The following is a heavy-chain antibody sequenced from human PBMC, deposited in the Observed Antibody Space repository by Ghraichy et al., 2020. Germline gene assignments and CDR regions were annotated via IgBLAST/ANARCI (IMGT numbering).Heavy chain of an antibody. J-gene: IGHJ4*02. CDR2: ISGYSANT. D-gene: IGHD2-2*02. CDR1: GDTFTSYG. CDR3: ATDDTLGFFDY. V-gene: IGHV1-18*04. Sequence: ASVKVSCKASGDTFTSYGISWVRQAPGQGLEWMGWISGYSANTNYAQKLQGRVTMTTDTSTSTAYMELRSLRSDHTAVYYCATDDTLGFFDYWGQGTLVTVSS.